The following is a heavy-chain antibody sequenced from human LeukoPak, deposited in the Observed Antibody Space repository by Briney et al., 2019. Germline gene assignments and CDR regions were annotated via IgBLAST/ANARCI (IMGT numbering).Heavy chain of an antibody. Sequence: SVKVSCKASGGTFSSYAISWVRQAPGQGLEWMGGIIPIFGTANYAQKFQGRVTITTDESTSTAYMELSSLRSEDTAVYYCARMGSYYDSSGYQGAECFQHWGQGTLVTVSS. V-gene: IGHV1-69*05. J-gene: IGHJ1*01. CDR3: ARMGSYYDSSGYQGAECFQH. D-gene: IGHD3-22*01. CDR2: IIPIFGTA. CDR1: GGTFSSYA.